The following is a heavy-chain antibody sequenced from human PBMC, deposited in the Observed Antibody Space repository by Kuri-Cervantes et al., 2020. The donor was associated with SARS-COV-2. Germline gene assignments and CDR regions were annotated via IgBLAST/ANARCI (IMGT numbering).Heavy chain of an antibody. CDR2: INPSGGST. CDR1: GYTFTSYY. V-gene: IGHV1-46*03. J-gene: IGHJ6*02. D-gene: IGHD2-2*01. Sequence: ASVKVSCKASGYTFTSYYMHWVRQAPGQGLEWMGIINPSGGSTSYAQKFQGRVTMTRDTFTSTVYMELSSPRSEDTAVYYCARVVPAAINGMDVWGQGTTVTVSS. CDR3: ARVVPAAINGMDV.